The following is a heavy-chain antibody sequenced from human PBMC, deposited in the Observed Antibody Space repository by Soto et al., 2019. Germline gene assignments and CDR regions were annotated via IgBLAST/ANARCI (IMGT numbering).Heavy chain of an antibody. Sequence: PSQTLSLTCAISGDSVSSNTASWNWIRQSPSRGLEWLGMTYFRSKWYNDYAVSVKSRLIINPDTSNNQFSLQRNSVTPEDTAVYFCAKGDNLGPKTGYAFDPWGQGIMVTVSS. CDR2: TYFRSKWYN. CDR3: AKGDNLGPKTGYAFDP. CDR1: GDSVSSNTAS. D-gene: IGHD5-12*01. J-gene: IGHJ5*02. V-gene: IGHV6-1*01.